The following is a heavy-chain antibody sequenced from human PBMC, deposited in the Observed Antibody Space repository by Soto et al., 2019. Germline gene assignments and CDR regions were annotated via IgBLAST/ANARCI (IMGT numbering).Heavy chain of an antibody. J-gene: IGHJ4*02. Sequence: GGSLRLSCAASGFNFSSYAMSWVRQAPGKGLEWVSAISGSGGSTYYADSVKGRFTISRDNSKNTLYLQMNSLRAEDTAVYYCAKNGLAARRIDHRGQGTLSPVSS. CDR1: GFNFSSYA. V-gene: IGHV3-23*01. CDR3: AKNGLAARRIDH. CDR2: ISGSGGST. D-gene: IGHD2-8*01.